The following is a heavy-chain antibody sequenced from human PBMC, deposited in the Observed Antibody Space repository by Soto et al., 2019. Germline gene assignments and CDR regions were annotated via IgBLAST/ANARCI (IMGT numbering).Heavy chain of an antibody. CDR2: IYSAGGT. J-gene: IGHJ4*02. CDR1: GFTVSSSY. Sequence: QPGGSLRLSCAVSGFTVSSSYITWVRQAPGKGLEWVSGIYSAGGTYYADCVKGRFTISRDNSKNTLYLQMNSLRAEDTAVYYRARRTAGYPFYFDYWGQGTLVTVSS. D-gene: IGHD3-9*01. V-gene: IGHV3-53*01. CDR3: ARRTAGYPFYFDY.